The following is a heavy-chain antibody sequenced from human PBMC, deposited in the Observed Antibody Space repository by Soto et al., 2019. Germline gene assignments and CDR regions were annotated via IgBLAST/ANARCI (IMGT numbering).Heavy chain of an antibody. Sequence: GGSLRLSCAASGFTFDDYAMHWVRQAPGKGLEWVSGISWNSGSIGYADSVKGRFTISRDNAKNSLYLQMNSLRAEDTALYYCAKDNRVRGVTDIVIYYYYMDVWGKGTTVTVSS. CDR1: GFTFDDYA. V-gene: IGHV3-9*01. J-gene: IGHJ6*03. CDR2: ISWNSGSI. CDR3: AKDNRVRGVTDIVIYYYYMDV. D-gene: IGHD3-10*01.